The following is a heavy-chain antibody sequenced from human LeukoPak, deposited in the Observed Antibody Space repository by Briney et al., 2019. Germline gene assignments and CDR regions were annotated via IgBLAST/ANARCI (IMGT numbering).Heavy chain of an antibody. D-gene: IGHD6-19*01. CDR2: ISGSGYTT. J-gene: IGHJ4*02. Sequence: PGGSLRLSCAASGFTFSNYGMSWVRQAPGKGLEWVSGISGSGYTTYYADSVKGRFTISRDNSKNTVYLQMNSLRAEDTAVYYCATKVAGRNYFDYWGQGTLVTVSS. CDR1: GFTFSNYG. V-gene: IGHV3-23*01. CDR3: ATKVAGRNYFDY.